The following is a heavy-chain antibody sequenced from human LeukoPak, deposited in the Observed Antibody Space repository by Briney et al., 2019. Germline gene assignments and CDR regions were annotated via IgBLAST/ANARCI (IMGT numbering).Heavy chain of an antibody. D-gene: IGHD6-13*01. J-gene: IGHJ4*02. CDR3: TREIDQIAAADY. CDR1: GDSVYSNGAA. CDR2: TYYRSKLYN. V-gene: IGHV6-1*01. Sequence: SQTLSLTCALSGDSVYSNGAAWDWVRQSPSRGLEWLGRTYYRSKLYNDYAGSVKSRITINPDTSNNHFSLQLNSVTPEDTSVYYCTREIDQIAAADYWGQGTLVTVSS.